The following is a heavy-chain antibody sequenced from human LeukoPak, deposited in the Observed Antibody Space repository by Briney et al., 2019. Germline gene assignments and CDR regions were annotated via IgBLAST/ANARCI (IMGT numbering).Heavy chain of an antibody. CDR3: ARVGCSGGSCYSFDY. D-gene: IGHD2-15*01. CDR2: MNPNSGNT. CDR1: GYTFTSYD. V-gene: IGHV1-8*01. Sequence: ASVKVSCKASGYTFTSYDINWVRQATGQGLEWMGWMNPNSGNTGYAQKFQGRVTMTRDMSTSTVYMELSSLRSEDTAVYYCARVGCSGGSCYSFDYWGQGTLVTVSS. J-gene: IGHJ4*02.